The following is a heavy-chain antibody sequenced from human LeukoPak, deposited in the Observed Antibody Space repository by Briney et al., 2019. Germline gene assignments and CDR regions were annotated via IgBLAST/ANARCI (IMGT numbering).Heavy chain of an antibody. D-gene: IGHD6-19*01. Sequence: LETLSLTCAVSGGAISTFSGGWIRQMPGKGLEWIGSIYIKSTNYNPSLKSRVAISVDTSKNRFSLRLDSVTTADTAVYYCARDTTVASGMQYWGQGTLVTVSS. J-gene: IGHJ4*02. V-gene: IGHV4-59*01. CDR3: ARDTTVASGMQY. CDR2: IYIKST. CDR1: GGAISTFS.